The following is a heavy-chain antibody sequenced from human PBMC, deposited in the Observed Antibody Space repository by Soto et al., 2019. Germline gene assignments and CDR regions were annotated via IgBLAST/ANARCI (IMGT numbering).Heavy chain of an antibody. J-gene: IGHJ5*01. CDR3: ARGYCSGGRCNFPNCFDY. CDR1: GFTVSSNY. CDR2: IYTGGST. Sequence: PGGSLRLSCSASGFTVSSNYMNWVRQAPGKGLEWVSVIYTGGSTYYADSVQGRFTISRDNSKNTLYLQMNSLRAEDTAVYYCARGYCSGGRCNFPNCFDYWGHGTLVTVSS. V-gene: IGHV3-53*01. D-gene: IGHD2-15*01.